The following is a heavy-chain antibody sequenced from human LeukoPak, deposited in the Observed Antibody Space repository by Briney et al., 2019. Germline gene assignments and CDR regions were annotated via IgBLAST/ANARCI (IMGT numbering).Heavy chain of an antibody. J-gene: IGHJ6*03. D-gene: IGHD4-23*01. CDR2: IYYGGST. CDR1: GGSISSGGYY. CDR3: ARDYVAAEAGSKLPYYYYYMDV. Sequence: PSETLSLTCTVSGGSISSGGYYWSWIRQHPGKGLEWIGYIYYGGSTYYNPSLKSRVTISVDTSKNQFSLKLSSVTAADTAVYYCARDYVAAEAGSKLPYYYYYMDVWGKGTTVTVSS. V-gene: IGHV4-31*03.